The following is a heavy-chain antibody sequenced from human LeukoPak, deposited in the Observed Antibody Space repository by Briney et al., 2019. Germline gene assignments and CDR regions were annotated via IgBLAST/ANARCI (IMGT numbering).Heavy chain of an antibody. V-gene: IGHV4-4*07. J-gene: IGHJ4*02. CDR2: IYTSGST. CDR3: ARGSSGYYSTTFDY. Sequence: SETLSLTCTVSGGSISSYYWSWIRQPAGKGLEWIGRIYTSGSTNYNPSLKSRVTMSVDTSKNQVSLKLSSVTAADTAVYYCARGSSGYYSTTFDYWGQGTLVTVSS. D-gene: IGHD3-22*01. CDR1: GGSISSYY.